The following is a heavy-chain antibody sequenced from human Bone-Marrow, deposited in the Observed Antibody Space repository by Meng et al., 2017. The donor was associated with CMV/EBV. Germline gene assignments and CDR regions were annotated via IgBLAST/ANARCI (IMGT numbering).Heavy chain of an antibody. CDR1: GFTFSSYG. V-gene: IGHV3-33*06. J-gene: IGHJ4*02. CDR2: IWYDGSNK. Sequence: GGSLRLSCAASGFTFSSYGMHWVRQAPGKGLEWVAVIWYDGSNKYYADSVKGRFTISRDNSKNTLYLQMNSLRAEDTAVYYCAKDLWRVNWGLDYWGQGTLVTVSS. D-gene: IGHD7-27*01. CDR3: AKDLWRVNWGLDY.